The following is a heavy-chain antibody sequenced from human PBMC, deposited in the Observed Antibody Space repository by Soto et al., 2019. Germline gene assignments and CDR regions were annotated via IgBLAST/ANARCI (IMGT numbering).Heavy chain of an antibody. V-gene: IGHV1-2*04. Sequence: ASVKVSCKASGYTFTGYYMHWVRQAPGQGLEWMGWINPNSGGTNYAQKFQGWVTMTRDTSTSTAYMELSRLRSDDTAVYYCARDSVERTTVTTSDYYYGMDVWGQGTTVTVSS. D-gene: IGHD4-4*01. CDR2: INPNSGGT. J-gene: IGHJ6*02. CDR1: GYTFTGYY. CDR3: ARDSVERTTVTTSDYYYGMDV.